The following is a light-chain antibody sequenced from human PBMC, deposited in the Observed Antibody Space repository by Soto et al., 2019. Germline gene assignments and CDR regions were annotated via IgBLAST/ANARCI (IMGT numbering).Light chain of an antibody. Sequence: QSALTQPPSASGSPGQSVTISCTGTSSDVGGYNYVSWYQQHPGKAPKLIIYEVNKRPSGVPDRFSGSKSGNTASLTVSGLQAEDEADYYCSSYAGTTFVFGNGTKLTVL. J-gene: IGLJ1*01. V-gene: IGLV2-8*01. CDR3: SSYAGTTFV. CDR2: EVN. CDR1: SSDVGGYNY.